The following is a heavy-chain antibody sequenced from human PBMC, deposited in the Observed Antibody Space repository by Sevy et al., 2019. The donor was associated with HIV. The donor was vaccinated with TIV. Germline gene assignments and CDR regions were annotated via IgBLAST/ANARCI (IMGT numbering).Heavy chain of an antibody. V-gene: IGHV4-4*07. Sequence: SETLSLTCTVSGGSISSYYWSWIRQPAGKGLEWIGRIYTSGSTNYNPSLKSRVTMSVDTSKNKFSLKLSSVTAADTAVYYCAGDPTTVTEGENAFDIWGQGTMVTVSS. CDR2: IYTSGST. CDR1: GGSISSYY. J-gene: IGHJ3*02. D-gene: IGHD4-17*01. CDR3: AGDPTTVTEGENAFDI.